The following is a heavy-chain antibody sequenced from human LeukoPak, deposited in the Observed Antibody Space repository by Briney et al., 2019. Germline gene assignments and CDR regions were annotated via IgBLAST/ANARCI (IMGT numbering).Heavy chain of an antibody. CDR2: IFHGGGT. D-gene: IGHD4-17*01. CDR1: GYSISSGYF. Sequence: PLETLSLTCAVSGYSISSGYFWGWIRQPPGEGLEWVGSIFHGGGTYYNPSLKSRVTISADTSSNQFSLNLSSVTAADTAIYYCARAAGTVTTSFDYWGQGTLVTVSS. J-gene: IGHJ4*02. CDR3: ARAAGTVTTSFDY. V-gene: IGHV4-38-2*01.